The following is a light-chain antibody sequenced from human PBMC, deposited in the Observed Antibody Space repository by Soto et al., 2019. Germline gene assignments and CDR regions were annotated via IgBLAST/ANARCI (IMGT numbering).Light chain of an antibody. J-gene: IGLJ2*01. CDR1: SSDVGSYNY. V-gene: IGLV2-8*01. CDR3: SSYAGSNNFVV. Sequence: QSALTQPPSASGSPGQSVTISCTGTSSDVGSYNYVSWYQQHPGQAPKLMICEVSKRPSGVPDRFSGSKSGNTASLTVSGLQAEDEADYYCSSYAGSNNFVVFGGGTKLTVL. CDR2: EVS.